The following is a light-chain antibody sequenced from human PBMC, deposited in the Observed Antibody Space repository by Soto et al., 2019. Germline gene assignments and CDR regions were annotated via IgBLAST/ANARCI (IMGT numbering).Light chain of an antibody. Sequence: QSVLTQPPSVSAAPGQKVTISCSGSSSNIGNNFVSWYQQLPGTAPKLLIYDNNKRPSEIPDRFSGSKSGTSATLGITGLRTGDEADYYCGTWDSRLSAVVFGGGTKLTVL. CDR2: DNN. CDR3: GTWDSRLSAVV. V-gene: IGLV1-51*01. J-gene: IGLJ2*01. CDR1: SSNIGNNF.